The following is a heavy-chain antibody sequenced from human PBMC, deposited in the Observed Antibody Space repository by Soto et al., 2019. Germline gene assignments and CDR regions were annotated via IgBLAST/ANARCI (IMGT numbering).Heavy chain of an antibody. CDR2: ISGSGGST. CDR1: GFTFSSYA. Sequence: GSLRLSCAASGFTFSSYAVSWVRQAPGKGLEWVSAISGSGGSTYYADSVKGRFTISRDNSKNTLYLQMNSLRAEDTAVYYCARDQQLWTLYYYYYGMDVWGQGTTVTVSS. CDR3: ARDQQLWTLYYYYYGMDV. V-gene: IGHV3-23*01. J-gene: IGHJ6*02. D-gene: IGHD5-18*01.